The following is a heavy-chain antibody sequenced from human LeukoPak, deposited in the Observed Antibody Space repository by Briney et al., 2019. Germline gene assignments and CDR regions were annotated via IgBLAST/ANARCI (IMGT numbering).Heavy chain of an antibody. CDR3: ARVPTDFWSGYWEPRDWFDP. D-gene: IGHD3-3*01. Sequence: GGSLRLSCAASGFTFSNYWMSWVRQAPGKGLEWVANIKQDGSEKYYVDSVKGRFTISRDNAKNSLYLQMNSLRSDDTAVYYCARVPTDFWSGYWEPRDWFDPWGQGTLVTVSS. CDR2: IKQDGSEK. J-gene: IGHJ5*02. CDR1: GFTFSNYW. V-gene: IGHV3-7*03.